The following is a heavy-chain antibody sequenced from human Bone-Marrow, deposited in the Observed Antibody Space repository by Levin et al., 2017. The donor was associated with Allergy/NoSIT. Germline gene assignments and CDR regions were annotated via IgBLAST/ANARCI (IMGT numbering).Heavy chain of an antibody. J-gene: IGHJ6*02. CDR3: ARDPLLEYSPSRWDYYYYAMDV. Sequence: GGSLRLSCAASGFSFSYYAIHWVRQAPGKGLEWVAVISYDGSKKYHADSVQGRFTISRDNSKNTLYLQMNSLRREDTAVYYCARDPLLEYSPSRWDYYYYAMDVWGQGTTVTVSS. CDR1: GFSFSYYA. CDR2: ISYDGSKK. V-gene: IGHV3-30*04. D-gene: IGHD6-6*01.